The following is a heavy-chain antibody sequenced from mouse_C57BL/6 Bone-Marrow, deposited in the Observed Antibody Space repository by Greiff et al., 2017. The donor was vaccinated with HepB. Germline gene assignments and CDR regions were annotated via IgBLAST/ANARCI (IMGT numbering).Heavy chain of an antibody. J-gene: IGHJ1*03. Sequence: EVNVVESGGGLVKPGGSLKLSCAASGFTFSDYGMHWVRQAPEKGLEWVAYISSGSSTIYYADTVKGRFTISRDNAKNTLFLQMTSLRSEDTAMYYCARPEDYDWYFDVWGTGTTVTVSS. CDR3: ARPEDYDWYFDV. D-gene: IGHD2-4*01. CDR1: GFTFSDYG. CDR2: ISSGSSTI. V-gene: IGHV5-17*01.